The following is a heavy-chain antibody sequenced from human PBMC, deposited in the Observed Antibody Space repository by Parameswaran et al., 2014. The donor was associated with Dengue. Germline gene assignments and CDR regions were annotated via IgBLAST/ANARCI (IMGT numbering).Heavy chain of an antibody. CDR3: ARTYYYDSESTNWFDP. Sequence: WVRQAPGQGLEWMGWMNPNSGNTGYAQKFQGRVTMTRNTSISTAYMDLSSLRSEDTAVYYCARTYYYDSESTNWFDPWGQGTLVTVSS. V-gene: IGHV1-8*01. J-gene: IGHJ5*02. CDR2: MNPNSGNT. D-gene: IGHD3-10*01.